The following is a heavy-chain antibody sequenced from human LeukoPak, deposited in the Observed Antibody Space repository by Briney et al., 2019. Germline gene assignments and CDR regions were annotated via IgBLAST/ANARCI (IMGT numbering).Heavy chain of an antibody. CDR1: GGSISSYY. V-gene: IGHV4-59*01. CDR3: ARDRALGDYGMDV. Sequence: SETLSLTCTVSGGSISSYYWSWIRQPPGKGLEWIGYIYYSGGTNYNPSLKRRVTISLDTSKNQFSLKLSSVTAADTDVYYCARDRALGDYGMDVWGQGTTVTVSS. CDR2: IYYSGGT. D-gene: IGHD3-10*01. J-gene: IGHJ6*02.